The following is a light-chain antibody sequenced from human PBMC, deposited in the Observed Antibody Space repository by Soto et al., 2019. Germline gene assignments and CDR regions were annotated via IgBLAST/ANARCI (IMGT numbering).Light chain of an antibody. V-gene: IGKV1-5*03. CDR2: KAS. Sequence: DIQMTQSPSTLSGSVGDRVTITCXXXQTISSWLAWYQQKPGKAPKLLIYKASTLKSGVPSRFSGSGSGTEFTLTISSLQPDDFATYYCQHYNSYSEAFGQGTKVELK. J-gene: IGKJ1*01. CDR1: QTISSW. CDR3: QHYNSYSEA.